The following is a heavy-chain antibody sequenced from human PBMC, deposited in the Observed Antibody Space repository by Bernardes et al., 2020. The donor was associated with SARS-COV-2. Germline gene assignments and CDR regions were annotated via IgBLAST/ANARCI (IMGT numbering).Heavy chain of an antibody. J-gene: IGHJ5*02. D-gene: IGHD3-10*01. Sequence: GSRRLSCAASGFTFSTYTMTWVRTAQGKGLEWVSSITSSSSYIYYADSVKGRFTISRDNAKNSLYLQMNSLRAEDTAVYYCASHPYGSGSYYNGRGSWGRGTLVTVSS. CDR3: ASHPYGSGSYYNGRGS. V-gene: IGHV3-21*01. CDR2: ITSSSSYI. CDR1: GFTFSTYT.